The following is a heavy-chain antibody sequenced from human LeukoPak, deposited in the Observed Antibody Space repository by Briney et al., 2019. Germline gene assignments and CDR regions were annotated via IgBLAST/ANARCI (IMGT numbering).Heavy chain of an antibody. J-gene: IGHJ4*02. CDR2: INSDGSST. CDR3: ARGSVSGSYIPY. D-gene: IGHD1-26*01. CDR1: GFTFSDYY. V-gene: IGHV3-74*01. Sequence: GGSLRLSCAASGFTFSDYYMSWIRQAPGKGLVWVSRINSDGSSTSYADSVKGRFTISRDNAKNTLYLQMNSLRAEDTAVYYCARGSVSGSYIPYWGQGTLVTVSS.